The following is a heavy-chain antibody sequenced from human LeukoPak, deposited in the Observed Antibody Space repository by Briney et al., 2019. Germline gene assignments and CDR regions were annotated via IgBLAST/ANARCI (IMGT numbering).Heavy chain of an antibody. V-gene: IGHV3-30*18. CDR1: GFIFSNCA. Sequence: GGSLRLSCAASGFIFSNCAMSWVRQAPGKGLEWVAVISYDGSNKDYADSVKGRFTISRDNSKNTLYLQMNILRAEDTAVYYCAKDQSDYYLGYFDYWGQGTLVTVSS. D-gene: IGHD3-22*01. CDR3: AKDQSDYYLGYFDY. J-gene: IGHJ4*02. CDR2: ISYDGSNK.